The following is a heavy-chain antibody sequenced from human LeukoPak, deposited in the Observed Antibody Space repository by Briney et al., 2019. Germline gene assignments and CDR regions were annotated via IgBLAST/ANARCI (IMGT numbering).Heavy chain of an antibody. Sequence: KPSETLSLTCAVYGGSFGGYYWSWIRQPPGKGLEWIGEINHSGSTNYNPSLKSRVTISVDTSKNQFSLKLSSVTAADTAVYYCARRIKDSTGAFDIWGQGTMVTVSS. CDR1: GGSFGGYY. V-gene: IGHV4-34*01. D-gene: IGHD6-13*01. CDR2: INHSGST. J-gene: IGHJ3*02. CDR3: ARRIKDSTGAFDI.